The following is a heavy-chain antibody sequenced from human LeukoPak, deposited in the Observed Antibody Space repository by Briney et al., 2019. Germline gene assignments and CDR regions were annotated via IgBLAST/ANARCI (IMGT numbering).Heavy chain of an antibody. D-gene: IGHD1-26*01. CDR2: IYPGDSDT. V-gene: IGHV5-51*01. CDR1: GYSFTSYW. CDR3: ARLTRVVGATGGYFQH. Sequence: GESLQISCQGSGYSFTSYWIGWVRQMPGKGLEWMGIIYPGDSDTRYSPSFQGQVTISADKSISTAYLQWSSLKASDTAMYYCARLTRVVGATGGYFQHWGQGTLVTVSS. J-gene: IGHJ1*01.